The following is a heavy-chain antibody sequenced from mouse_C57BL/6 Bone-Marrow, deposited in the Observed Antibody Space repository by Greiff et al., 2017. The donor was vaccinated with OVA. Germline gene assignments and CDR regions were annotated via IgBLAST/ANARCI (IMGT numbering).Heavy chain of an antibody. CDR2: IDPSDSYT. V-gene: IGHV1-50*01. CDR1: GYTFTSYW. J-gene: IGHJ4*01. D-gene: IGHD1-1*01. Sequence: QVQLQQSGAELVKPGASVKLSCKASGYTFTSYWMQWVKQRPGQGLEWIGEIDPSDSYTNYNQKFKGTATLTVDTSSSTAYMQLSSLTSEDSAVYYCARYYGSSLYAMDYWGQGTSVTVSS. CDR3: ARYYGSSLYAMDY.